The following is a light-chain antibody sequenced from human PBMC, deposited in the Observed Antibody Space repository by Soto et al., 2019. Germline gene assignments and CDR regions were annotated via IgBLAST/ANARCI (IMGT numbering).Light chain of an antibody. CDR1: SSDVGNYKY. V-gene: IGLV2-14*01. Sequence: SALAQPASVSGSPGQSITISFTGTSSDVGNYKYVSWYQQHPGKAPKLMIYEVSNRPSGVSNRFSGSKSGNTASLTISGLQAEDETDYYCFSYTSSGTYVFGTGTKVTVL. CDR2: EVS. J-gene: IGLJ1*01. CDR3: FSYTSSGTYV.